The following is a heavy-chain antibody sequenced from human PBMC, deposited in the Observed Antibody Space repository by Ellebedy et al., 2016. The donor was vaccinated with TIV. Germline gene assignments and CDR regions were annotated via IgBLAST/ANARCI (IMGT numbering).Heavy chain of an antibody. Sequence: MPSETLSLTCSVSGGSMMSYYWNWIRQPAGKGLEYIGRIFTTESTYYNPALRNLVTMSIATSRNQFFLRLSSWTAADTAWYFCARDGGGDGAIDIWGPGTLVTVSS. V-gene: IGHV4-4*07. CDR3: ARDGGGDGAIDI. J-gene: IGHJ3*02. CDR2: IFTTEST. D-gene: IGHD3-16*01. CDR1: GGSMMSYY.